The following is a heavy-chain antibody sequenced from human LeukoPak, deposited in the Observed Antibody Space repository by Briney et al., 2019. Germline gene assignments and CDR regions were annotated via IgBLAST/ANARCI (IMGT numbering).Heavy chain of an antibody. CDR3: AKPLYDSSGYYLEIFDY. CDR2: ISGSGGST. D-gene: IGHD3-22*01. Sequence: PGGSLRLSCAASGFTFSSYAMSWVRQAPGKGLEWVSAISGSGGSTYYADSVKGRFTISRDNSKNTLYLQMNSLRAEDTAVYYCAKPLYDSSGYYLEIFDYWGQGTLVTVPS. V-gene: IGHV3-23*01. J-gene: IGHJ4*02. CDR1: GFTFSSYA.